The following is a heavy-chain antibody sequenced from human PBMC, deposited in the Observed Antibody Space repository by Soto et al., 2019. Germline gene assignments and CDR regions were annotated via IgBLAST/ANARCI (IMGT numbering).Heavy chain of an antibody. D-gene: IGHD6-13*01. J-gene: IGHJ4*02. V-gene: IGHV3-23*01. Sequence: GGSLRLSCAASGFTFSSYAMSWVRQAPGKGLEWVSAISGSGGSTYYADSVKGRFTISRDNSKNTLYLQMNSLRAEDTAVYYCAKDRFPRIAAAGYDYWGQGTLVTVSS. CDR2: ISGSGGST. CDR1: GFTFSSYA. CDR3: AKDRFPRIAAAGYDY.